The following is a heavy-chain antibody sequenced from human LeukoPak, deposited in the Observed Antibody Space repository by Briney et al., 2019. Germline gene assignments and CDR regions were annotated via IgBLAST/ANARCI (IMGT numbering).Heavy chain of an antibody. Sequence: GGSLRLSCAASGFTFSSYWMSWVRQAPGKGLEWVANIKQDGIERYYVDSVKGRFTISRDNAKNSLYLQMNSLRAEDTAVYYCARRRCTSTSCFADYWGQGTLVTVSS. CDR3: ARRRCTSTSCFADY. CDR2: IKQDGIER. V-gene: IGHV3-7*01. CDR1: GFTFSSYW. D-gene: IGHD2-2*01. J-gene: IGHJ4*02.